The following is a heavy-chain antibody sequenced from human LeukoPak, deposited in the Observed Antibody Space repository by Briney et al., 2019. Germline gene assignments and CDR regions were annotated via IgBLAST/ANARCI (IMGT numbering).Heavy chain of an antibody. CDR2: INHSGST. CDR1: GGSFSGYY. D-gene: IGHD3-16*01. V-gene: IGHV4-34*01. Sequence: SETLSLTCAFYGGSFSGYYWSWIRQPPGKGLEWIGEINHSGSTNYNPSLKSRVTISVDTSKNQFSLKLSSVTAADTAVYYCARSRRGLPPPNFDYWGQGTLVTVSS. CDR3: ARSRRGLPPPNFDY. J-gene: IGHJ4*02.